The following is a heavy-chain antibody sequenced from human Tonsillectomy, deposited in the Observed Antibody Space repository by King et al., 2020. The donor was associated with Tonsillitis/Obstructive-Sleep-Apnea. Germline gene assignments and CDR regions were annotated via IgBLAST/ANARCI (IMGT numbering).Heavy chain of an antibody. Sequence: VQLVESGGGLVQPGGSLRLSCAASGFTVSSNYMSWVRQAPGKGLEWVSVIYSGGSTYYADSVKGRFTISRDNSKNTLYLQMNSLRAEDTDVYYCAISDGPGIAVTGGYFDYWGQGNLVTVSS. CDR3: AISDGPGIAVTGGYFDY. CDR1: GFTVSSNY. CDR2: IYSGGST. D-gene: IGHD6-19*01. J-gene: IGHJ4*02. V-gene: IGHV3-66*01.